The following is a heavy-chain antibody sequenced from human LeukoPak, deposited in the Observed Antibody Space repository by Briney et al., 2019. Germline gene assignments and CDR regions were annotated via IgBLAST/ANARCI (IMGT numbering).Heavy chain of an antibody. CDR2: ISSSTSYI. CDR3: ARAEGDYLNYYGMDV. D-gene: IGHD4-17*01. Sequence: GGSLRLSCAASGFTFSSYWMHWVRQAPGKGLEWVSSISSSTSYIYYADSVNGRFTISRDNAKNSLYLQMNSLRAEDTAVYYCARAEGDYLNYYGMDVWGQGTTVTVSS. V-gene: IGHV3-21*01. J-gene: IGHJ6*02. CDR1: GFTFSSYW.